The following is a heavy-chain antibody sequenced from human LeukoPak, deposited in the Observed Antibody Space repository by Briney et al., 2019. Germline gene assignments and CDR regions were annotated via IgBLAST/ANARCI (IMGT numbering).Heavy chain of an antibody. CDR1: GFSLNEYG. V-gene: IGHV3-30*03. J-gene: IGHJ4*02. Sequence: GGSLRLSCVGSGFSLNEYGIHWVRQAPGKGLEWVAVVSYDGGHKYYADSVKGRFTISRDTSSDTVSLQMNSLRVEDTAVYYCARDRINMMVLGHDSGHDIWGQGTLVTVSS. CDR3: ARDRINMMVLGHDSGHDI. D-gene: IGHD3-22*01. CDR2: VSYDGGHK.